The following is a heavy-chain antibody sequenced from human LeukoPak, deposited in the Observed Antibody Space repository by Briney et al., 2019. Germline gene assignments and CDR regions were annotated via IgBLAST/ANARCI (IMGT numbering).Heavy chain of an antibody. Sequence: ASVKVSCKASGYTFANYDINWVRQAPGQGLEGMGCMNPHRSNTGYAHNFQGRVTMTRNTSKSTAYMEVRTLRSEDTAVYYCARLSSHYGDYKVDPWGQGTLVTVSS. CDR3: ARLSSHYGDYKVDP. J-gene: IGHJ5*02. CDR1: GYTFANYD. D-gene: IGHD4-17*01. CDR2: MNPHRSNT. V-gene: IGHV1-8*01.